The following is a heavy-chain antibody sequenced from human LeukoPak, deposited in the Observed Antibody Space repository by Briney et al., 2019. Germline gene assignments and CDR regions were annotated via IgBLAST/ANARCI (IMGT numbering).Heavy chain of an antibody. CDR3: ARDRGRYLDL. CDR2: TYYRSKWYN. D-gene: IGHD3-10*01. CDR1: GDSVPTNSAV. V-gene: IGHV6-1*01. Sequence: SQTLSLTCAISGDSVPTNSAVWNWIRRSPSGGLERLGSTYYRSKWYNDYATSVKSRITINADTSKNQFSLQLNSVTPEDTAVYNCARDRGRYLDLWGRGTVVTVSS. J-gene: IGHJ2*01.